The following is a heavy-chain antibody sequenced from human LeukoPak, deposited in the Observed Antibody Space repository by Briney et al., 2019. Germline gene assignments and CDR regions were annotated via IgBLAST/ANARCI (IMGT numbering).Heavy chain of an antibody. D-gene: IGHD6-6*01. CDR1: GYTFTGYY. CDR3: ARDSSSVNYYYYYYMDV. CDR2: INPNSGGT. Sequence: ASVKVSCKDSGYTFTGYYMHWVRQAPGQGLEWMGRINPNSGGTNYAQKFQGRVTMTRDTSISTAYMELSRLRSDDTAVYYCARDSSSVNYYYYYYMDVWGKGTTVTVSS. V-gene: IGHV1-2*06. J-gene: IGHJ6*03.